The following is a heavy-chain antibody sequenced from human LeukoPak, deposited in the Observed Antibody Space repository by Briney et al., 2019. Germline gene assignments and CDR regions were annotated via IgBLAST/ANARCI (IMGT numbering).Heavy chain of an antibody. CDR2: ISPTSGTI. CDR3: AREPRRIVYYGMDV. CDR1: GFTVNSYC. J-gene: IGHJ6*02. V-gene: IGHV3-48*01. D-gene: IGHD3-16*02. Sequence: GGSLRLSCVASGFTVNSYCMNWVRQAPGKGLEWISYISPTSGTIFYADSVKGRFTISRDNARNSLYLQMNSLRAEDTAVYYCAREPRRIVYYGMDVWGQGTTVTVSS.